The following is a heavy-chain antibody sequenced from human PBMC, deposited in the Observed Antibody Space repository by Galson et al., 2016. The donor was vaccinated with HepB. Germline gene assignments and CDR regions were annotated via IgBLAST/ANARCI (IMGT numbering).Heavy chain of an antibody. CDR3: AIDYLGSGSYL. CDR2: ISPHNGDV. CDR1: GDSFTSYG. J-gene: IGHJ4*02. D-gene: IGHD3-10*01. Sequence: SVKVSCKALGDSFTSYGVNWVRQAPGQGLEWMGWISPHNGDVKAAPNFQGRVTLTTDTSASTAFLELRSLRSDDTAVYFCAIDYLGSGSYLWGQGTLVTVSS. V-gene: IGHV1-18*01.